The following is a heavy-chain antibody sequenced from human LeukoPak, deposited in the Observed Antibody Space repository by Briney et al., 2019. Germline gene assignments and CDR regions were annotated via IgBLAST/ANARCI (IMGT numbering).Heavy chain of an antibody. J-gene: IGHJ5*02. CDR3: ARGANILVVPAAIRDRGGFDP. D-gene: IGHD2-2*02. Sequence: PSETLSLTCAVAGESSIGYFWTWIRQPPGKGLEWIGEINHSGSTNYNPSLKSQVPISVDTSKTQFSLNLSSVTAADTAVYYCARGANILVVPAAIRDRGGFDPWGQGTLVTVSS. CDR2: INHSGST. V-gene: IGHV4-34*01. CDR1: GESSIGYF.